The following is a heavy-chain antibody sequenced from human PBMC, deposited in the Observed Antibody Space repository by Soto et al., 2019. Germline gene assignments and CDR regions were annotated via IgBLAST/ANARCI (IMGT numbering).Heavy chain of an antibody. V-gene: IGHV3-9*01. CDR2: ISWNSGSI. J-gene: IGHJ6*03. CDR1: GFTFDDYA. Sequence: SLRLSCAASGFTFDDYAMHWVRQAPGKGLEWVSGISWNSGSIGYADSVKGRFTISRDNAKNSLYLQMNSLRAADPALYYCAKELEVYYYYYYMDVGGKGTTVTVS. D-gene: IGHD3-3*01. CDR3: AKELEVYYYYYYMDV.